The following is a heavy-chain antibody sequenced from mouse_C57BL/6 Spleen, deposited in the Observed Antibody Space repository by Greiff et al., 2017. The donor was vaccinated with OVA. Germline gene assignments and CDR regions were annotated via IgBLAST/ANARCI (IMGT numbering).Heavy chain of an antibody. V-gene: IGHV5-4*01. CDR3: ARPSFYFDV. CDR2: ISDGGSYT. Sequence: EVQLVESGGGLVKPGGSLKLSCAASGFTFSSYAMSWVRQTPEKRLEWVATISDGGSYTYYPDKVKGRFTISRDKAQNNLYLQMGHLKTEDTAMYYCARPSFYFDVWGTGTTVTVSS. CDR1: GFTFSSYA. J-gene: IGHJ1*03.